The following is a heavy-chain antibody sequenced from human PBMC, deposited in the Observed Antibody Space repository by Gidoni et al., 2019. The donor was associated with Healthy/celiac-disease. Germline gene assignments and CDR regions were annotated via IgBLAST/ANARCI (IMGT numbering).Heavy chain of an antibody. CDR1: GFTFSSYA. J-gene: IGHJ6*02. V-gene: IGHV3-23*01. CDR3: AKATVSGWRIAVAGTNYYYYYGMDV. CDR2: ISGSGGST. D-gene: IGHD6-19*01. Sequence: EVQLLESGGGLVQPGGSLRLSCAASGFTFSSYAMSWVRQAPGKGLEWVSAISGSGGSTYYADSVKGRFTISRDNSKNTLYLQMNSLRAEDTAVYYCAKATVSGWRIAVAGTNYYYYYGMDVWGQGTTVTVSS.